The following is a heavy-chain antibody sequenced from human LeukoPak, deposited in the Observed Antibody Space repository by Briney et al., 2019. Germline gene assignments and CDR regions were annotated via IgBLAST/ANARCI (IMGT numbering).Heavy chain of an antibody. Sequence: VGSLRLSCAASGFTFSSYAMSWVRQAPGKGLEWVSSISGSGGSTYYADSVKGRFTISRDNSKNTLYLQMNSLRAEDTAVYYCAKGNDYYDGSGAFDIWGQGTVVTVSS. D-gene: IGHD3-22*01. CDR2: ISGSGGST. J-gene: IGHJ3*02. CDR1: GFTFSSYA. V-gene: IGHV3-23*01. CDR3: AKGNDYYDGSGAFDI.